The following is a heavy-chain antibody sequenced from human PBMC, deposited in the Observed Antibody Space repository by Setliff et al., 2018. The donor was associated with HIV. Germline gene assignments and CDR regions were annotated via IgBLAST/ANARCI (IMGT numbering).Heavy chain of an antibody. CDR3: ARAQLPPTYIDV. CDR1: TGSFSGYY. D-gene: IGHD2-2*01. CDR2: ITHSRST. J-gene: IGHJ6*03. V-gene: IGHV4-34*04. Sequence: SETLSLTCAVYTGSFSGYYWSWIRQPPGKGLEWIGEITHSRSTNHNPSLKSRATISVDTSKNHFSLKLTSLTAADTAVYYCARAQLPPTYIDVWGSGTTVTVSS.